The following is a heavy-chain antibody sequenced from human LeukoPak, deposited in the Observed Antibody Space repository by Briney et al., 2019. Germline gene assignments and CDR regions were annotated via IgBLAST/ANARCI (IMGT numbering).Heavy chain of an antibody. CDR1: GFTFSSYA. Sequence: GGSLRLSCAASGFTFSSYATSWVRQAPGKGLEWVSAISGSGGSTYYADSVKGRFTISRDNSKNTLYLQMNSLRAEDTAVYYCAKSPVIVGAPDAFDYWGQGTLVTVSS. D-gene: IGHD1-26*01. V-gene: IGHV3-23*01. CDR2: ISGSGGST. CDR3: AKSPVIVGAPDAFDY. J-gene: IGHJ4*02.